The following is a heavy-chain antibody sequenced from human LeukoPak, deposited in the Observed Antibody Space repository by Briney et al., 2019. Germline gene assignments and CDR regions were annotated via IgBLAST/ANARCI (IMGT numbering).Heavy chain of an antibody. CDR1: GGSLSGSY. V-gene: IGHV4-34*01. J-gene: IGHJ4*02. D-gene: IGHD3-3*01. CDR2: INHSGSA. CDR3: ARARRDSGYYRVDY. Sequence: SETLSLTCAVYGGSLSGSYWSWIRQPPGKGLEWIGEINHSGSANYNPSLKSRVTLSIDKSKNQFSLNLNSVTAADTAVYYCARARRDSGYYRVDYWGQGTLVTVSS.